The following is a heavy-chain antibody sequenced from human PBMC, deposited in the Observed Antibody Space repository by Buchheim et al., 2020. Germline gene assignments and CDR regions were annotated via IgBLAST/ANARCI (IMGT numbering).Heavy chain of an antibody. CDR2: ICDDGSYK. J-gene: IGHJ4*02. Sequence: QVQLVESGGGVVQPGGSLRLSCAASGFTFSSYGMHWVRQAPGKGLEWVSIICDDGSYKYYADSVKGRFTISKDNSKNTLYLQMNSLRAEGTAVYYCARKEEGRSLFDYWGQGTL. CDR1: GFTFSSYG. CDR3: ARKEEGRSLFDY. V-gene: IGHV3-33*01.